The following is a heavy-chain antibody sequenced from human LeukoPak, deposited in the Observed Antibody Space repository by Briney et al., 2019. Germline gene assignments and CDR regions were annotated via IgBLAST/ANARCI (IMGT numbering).Heavy chain of an antibody. V-gene: IGHV1-2*02. CDR1: GYNFNAYY. J-gene: IGHJ4*02. Sequence: ASVKVSCKASGYNFNAYYMHWVQQAPGQGLEWMGWITPNSGGTNYAQKFQGRVTMTRDTSISTAYMELSRLRSDDTAVYYCARAHRHGSGSYGISGDYWGQGTLVTVSS. CDR2: ITPNSGGT. CDR3: ARAHRHGSGSYGISGDY. D-gene: IGHD3-10*01.